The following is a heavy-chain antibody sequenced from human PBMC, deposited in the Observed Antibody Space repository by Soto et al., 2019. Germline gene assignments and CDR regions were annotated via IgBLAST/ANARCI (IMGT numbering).Heavy chain of an antibody. CDR1: GINFYSYA. CDR3: VRDLGFGEAVRLMGVQS. V-gene: IGHV3-23*01. D-gene: IGHD3-3*01. Sequence: VDLLEPGGGLVRPGGSLRLSSAASGINFYSYAMNRVSQATGKGLLWVSGNTNDGDVAYYRSSVRGRFTISRDTFSNTLHRQMNSLWAADTSIYDCVRDLGFGEAVRLMGVQSWDQGTLVTVSS. J-gene: IGHJ5*02. CDR2: NTNDGDVA.